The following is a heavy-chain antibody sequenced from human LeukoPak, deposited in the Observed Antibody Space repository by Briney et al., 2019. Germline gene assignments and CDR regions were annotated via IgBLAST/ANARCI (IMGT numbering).Heavy chain of an antibody. Sequence: SETLSLTCTVSGYSISSGYYWGWIRQPPGKGLEWIGSIYHSGSTYYNPSLKSRVTISVDTSKNQFSLKLSSVTAADTAVYYCARSKTYYYDSSGYYPLYYFDYWGQGTLVTVSS. CDR2: IYHSGST. CDR1: GYSISSGYY. D-gene: IGHD3-22*01. CDR3: ARSKTYYYDSSGYYPLYYFDY. J-gene: IGHJ4*02. V-gene: IGHV4-38-2*02.